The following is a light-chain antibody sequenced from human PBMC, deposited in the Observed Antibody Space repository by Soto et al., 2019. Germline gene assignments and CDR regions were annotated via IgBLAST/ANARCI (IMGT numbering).Light chain of an antibody. CDR2: EVS. CDR1: STDVGAYNY. Sequence: QSALTQPASVSASPGQSITISCTGPSTDVGAYNYVSWYQQHPGKAPKLMISEVSNRPSGVSNRFSGSKSGNTASLTISGLQPEDEADYYCSSYTSTSSYVFGGGTKVTVL. J-gene: IGLJ1*01. V-gene: IGLV2-14*01. CDR3: SSYTSTSSYV.